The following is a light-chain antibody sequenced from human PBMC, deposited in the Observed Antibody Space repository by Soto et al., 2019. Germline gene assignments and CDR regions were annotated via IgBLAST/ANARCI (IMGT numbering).Light chain of an antibody. Sequence: DILLTQSPGTLSLSPGERATLSCRASQSINNNYLAWYQQKRGQAPRLLIYGASSRATGIQDRFSGSGSGTDFTLTISRLEPEDFAGYYCQQYGGSPRTFGQGNKVEIK. CDR1: QSINNNY. V-gene: IGKV3-20*01. CDR3: QQYGGSPRT. CDR2: GAS. J-gene: IGKJ1*01.